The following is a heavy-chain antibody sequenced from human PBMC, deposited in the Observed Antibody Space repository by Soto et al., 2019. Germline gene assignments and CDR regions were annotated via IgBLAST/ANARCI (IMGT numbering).Heavy chain of an antibody. D-gene: IGHD3-9*01. Sequence: SVKVSCKASGGTFSSYAISWVRQAPGQGLEWMGGIIPIFGTANSAQKFQGRVTITADESTSTAYMELSSLRSEDTAVYYCARDVMDIFTGYWSLAYYYGMDVWGQGTTVTVSS. CDR3: ARDVMDIFTGYWSLAYYYGMDV. V-gene: IGHV1-69*13. CDR2: IIPIFGTA. CDR1: GGTFSSYA. J-gene: IGHJ6*02.